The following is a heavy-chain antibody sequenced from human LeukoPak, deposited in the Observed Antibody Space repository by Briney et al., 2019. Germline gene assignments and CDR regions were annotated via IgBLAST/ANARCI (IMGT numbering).Heavy chain of an antibody. CDR2: ISYDGSNK. D-gene: IGHD4-17*01. CDR3: AKEISPYGDFDY. V-gene: IGHV3-30*18. Sequence: PGRSLRLSRAASGFTFSSYGMHWVRQAPGKGLEWVAVISYDGSNKYYADSVKGRFTISRDNSKNTLYLQMNSLRAEDTAVYYCAKEISPYGDFDYWGQGTLVTVSS. CDR1: GFTFSSYG. J-gene: IGHJ4*02.